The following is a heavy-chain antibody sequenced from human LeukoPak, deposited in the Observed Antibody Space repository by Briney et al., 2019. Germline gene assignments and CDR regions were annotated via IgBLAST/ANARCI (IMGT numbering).Heavy chain of an antibody. D-gene: IGHD3-9*01. Sequence: GGSLRLSRAASGFTFSSYAMSWVRQAPGKGLEWVSAISGSGGSTYYADSVKGRFTISRDNSKNTLYLQMNSLRAEDTAVYYCAKLHYDILTGYFPDAFDIWGQGTMVTVSS. CDR2: ISGSGGST. J-gene: IGHJ3*02. CDR3: AKLHYDILTGYFPDAFDI. V-gene: IGHV3-23*01. CDR1: GFTFSSYA.